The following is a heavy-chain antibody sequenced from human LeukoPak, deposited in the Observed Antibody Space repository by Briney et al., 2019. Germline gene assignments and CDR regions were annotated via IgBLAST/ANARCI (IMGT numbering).Heavy chain of an antibody. J-gene: IGHJ4*02. CDR2: INHSGST. D-gene: IGHD3-9*01. V-gene: IGHV4-34*01. Sequence: SETLSLTCAVYGGSFSGYYWSWIRQPPGKGLEWIGEINHSGSTNYNPSLKSRVTISVDTSKNQFSLKLSSVTAADTAVYYCARVGILTGYYRYSDYWGQGTLVTVSS. CDR3: ARVGILTGYYRYSDY. CDR1: GGSFSGYY.